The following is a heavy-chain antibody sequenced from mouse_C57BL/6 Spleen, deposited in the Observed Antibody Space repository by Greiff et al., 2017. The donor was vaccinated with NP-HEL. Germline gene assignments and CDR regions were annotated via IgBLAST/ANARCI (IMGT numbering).Heavy chain of an antibody. D-gene: IGHD1-1*01. CDR3: ARKDYYGTSGDYLDY. CDR2: IDPSDSET. V-gene: IGHV1-52*01. Sequence: QVQLQQPGAELVRPGSSVKLSCKASGYTFTSYWMHWVKQRPIQGLEWIGNIDPSDSETHYNQKFKDKATLTVDISSSTAYMQLSSLTSEDSAVYYCARKDYYGTSGDYLDYWGQGTTLTVSS. CDR1: GYTFTSYW. J-gene: IGHJ2*01.